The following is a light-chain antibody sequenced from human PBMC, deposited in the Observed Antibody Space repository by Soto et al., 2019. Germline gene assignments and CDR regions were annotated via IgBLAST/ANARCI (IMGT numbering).Light chain of an antibody. CDR1: QSVNSW. CDR2: KAS. Sequence: DLQMTQSPSTLSASVGDRVTITCRASQSVNSWLAWYQQKPGRAPKLLIYKASSLESGVPSRFSGSGSGTEFTLTISSLQPDDFATYYCQQHNSYSRTFGQGTKVEIK. V-gene: IGKV1-5*03. CDR3: QQHNSYSRT. J-gene: IGKJ1*01.